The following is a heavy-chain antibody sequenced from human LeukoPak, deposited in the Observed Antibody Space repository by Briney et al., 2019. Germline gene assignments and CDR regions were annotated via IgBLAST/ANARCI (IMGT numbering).Heavy chain of an antibody. J-gene: IGHJ4*02. CDR1: GGSFSGYY. V-gene: IGHV3-15*05. Sequence: KPSETLSLTCAVYGGSFSGYYWSWVRQAPGKGLEWVGRIKRKSDGGTTDYAAPVKGRFTISRDDSKNTLYLQMNSLKTEDTAVYYCTTGVYDILTPWRFDYWGQGTLVTVSS. CDR3: TTGVYDILTPWRFDY. D-gene: IGHD3-9*01. CDR2: IKRKSDGGTT.